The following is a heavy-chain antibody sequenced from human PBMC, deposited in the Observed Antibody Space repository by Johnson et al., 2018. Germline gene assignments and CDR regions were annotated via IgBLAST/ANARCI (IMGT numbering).Heavy chain of an antibody. D-gene: IGHD1/OR15-1a*01. CDR3: ARGSNTGYYFGVDV. V-gene: IGHV3-73*01. J-gene: IGHJ6*02. CDR1: GFTFSGST. Sequence: VQLVQSGGGLVQXGGSXKLXCAASGFTFSGSTIHWVRQASGIGLEWVGRIRSKANNYATAFAASLKGRVGMSRDDSKNTAYLRMNSLKTEDTAGYYCARGSNTGYYFGVDVWGQGTTVTVSS. CDR2: IRSKANNYAT.